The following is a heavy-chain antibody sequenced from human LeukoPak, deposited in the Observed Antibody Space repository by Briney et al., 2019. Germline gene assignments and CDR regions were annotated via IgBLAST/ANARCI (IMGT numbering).Heavy chain of an antibody. J-gene: IGHJ4*02. CDR3: ARQRGSDYVWGSYRPVYYFDY. CDR2: IYPGDSDT. CDR1: GYSFTSYW. Sequence: GESLKISCKGSGYSFTSYWIGWVRQMPGKGLEWMGIIYPGDSDTRYSPSFQSQVTISADKSISTASLQWSSLKASDTAMYYCARQRGSDYVWGSYRPVYYFDYWGQGTLVTVSS. V-gene: IGHV5-51*01. D-gene: IGHD3-16*02.